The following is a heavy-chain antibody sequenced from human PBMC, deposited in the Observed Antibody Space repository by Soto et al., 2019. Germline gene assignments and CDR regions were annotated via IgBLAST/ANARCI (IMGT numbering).Heavy chain of an antibody. V-gene: IGHV3-21*01. D-gene: IGHD2-21*02. CDR2: ISSSSSYI. CDR1: GLTFSSYS. CDR3: AREETAWPLAYGLDV. J-gene: IGHJ6*02. Sequence: WASLRLSCAASGLTFSSYSMNWVRQAPGKVLEWVSSISSSSSYIYYADSVKGRFTISRDNTKNSLSLQMNSLRAEDTAVYYCAREETAWPLAYGLDVWGQGTTDTVTS.